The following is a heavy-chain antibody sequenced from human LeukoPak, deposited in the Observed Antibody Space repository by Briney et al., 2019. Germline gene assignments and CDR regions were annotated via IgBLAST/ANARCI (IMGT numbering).Heavy chain of an antibody. Sequence: GGSLRLSCAASGFTFSNAWMNWVRQAPGKGLGWVGRIKSKTDGGTTDYAAPVKGRFTISRDDSKNTLYLQMNSLKTEDTAVYYCTTDDYGDYVGLGYWGQGTLVTVSS. CDR1: GFTFSNAW. CDR2: IKSKTDGGTT. J-gene: IGHJ4*02. D-gene: IGHD4-17*01. V-gene: IGHV3-15*07. CDR3: TTDDYGDYVGLGY.